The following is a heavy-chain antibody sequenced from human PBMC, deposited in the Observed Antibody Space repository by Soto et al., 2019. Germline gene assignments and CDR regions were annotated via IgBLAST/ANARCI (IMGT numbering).Heavy chain of an antibody. V-gene: IGHV1-18*01. CDR2: ISTHNGNT. J-gene: IGHJ5*02. Sequence: ASAKVCCKASGYTFIRYGISWVRQAPGQGLEWMGWISTHNGNTYYAQNFQGRVTMTSDTPTSTAYMELRSLRSDDTAFYYCVRDEISSAGLDPWGQGTLVT. CDR1: GYTFIRYG. CDR3: VRDEISSAGLDP.